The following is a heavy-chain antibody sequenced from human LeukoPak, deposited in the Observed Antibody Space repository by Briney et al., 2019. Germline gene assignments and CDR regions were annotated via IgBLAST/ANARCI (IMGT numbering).Heavy chain of an antibody. D-gene: IGHD3-3*01. V-gene: IGHV3-23*01. J-gene: IGHJ4*02. CDR2: VSSGDGIT. CDR3: AKGQYFWSGFDY. CDR1: GFTFSTYA. Sequence: GGSLRLSCAASGFTFSTYAMSWVRQAPGKGLEWVSTVSSGDGITYYADSVKGRFTVSRDNSQHTLYLQVSSLRAEDTAVYYCAKGQYFWSGFDYWGQGTLVTVSS.